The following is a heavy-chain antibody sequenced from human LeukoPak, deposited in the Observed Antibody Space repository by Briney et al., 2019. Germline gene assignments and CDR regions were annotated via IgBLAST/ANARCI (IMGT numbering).Heavy chain of an antibody. Sequence: SETLSLTCTVSGGPISSGDYYWSWIRQPPGKGLEWIGYIYYSGSTYYNPSLKSRVTISVDTSKNQFSLKLSSVTAADTAVYYCAREGELLDGDYGGYFDYWGQGTLVAVSS. CDR1: GGPISSGDYY. D-gene: IGHD4-17*01. CDR3: AREGELLDGDYGGYFDY. V-gene: IGHV4-30-4*01. J-gene: IGHJ4*02. CDR2: IYYSGST.